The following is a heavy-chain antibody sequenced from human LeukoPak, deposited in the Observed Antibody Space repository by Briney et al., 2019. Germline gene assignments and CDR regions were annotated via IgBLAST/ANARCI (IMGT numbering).Heavy chain of an antibody. CDR3: AKQDGVVGATSGGFDI. D-gene: IGHD1-26*01. V-gene: IGHV4-4*07. Sequence: PSETLSLTCTVSGGSLSGFYWTWVRQPAGKGLEWIGRTYNSGSTNFNPSLRSRLTMSEDTSKNQLSLRLTSVTAADTAMYYCAKQDGVVGATSGGFDIWGRGILVTVSS. CDR1: GGSLSGFY. CDR2: TYNSGST. J-gene: IGHJ2*01.